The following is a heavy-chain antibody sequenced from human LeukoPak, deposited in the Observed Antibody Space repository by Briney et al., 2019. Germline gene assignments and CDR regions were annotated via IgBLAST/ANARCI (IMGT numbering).Heavy chain of an antibody. CDR1: GYSISSAYY. CDR3: ARGFRGDNFDY. Sequence: SETLSLTCRVTGYSISSAYYWGWIRQPPGKGLEWIGTMYHSGSTNYNPSLKSRVTISVDTSKNQFSLKLSSVTAADTAVYFCARGFRGDNFDYWGQGTLVTVSS. J-gene: IGHJ4*02. CDR2: MYHSGST. D-gene: IGHD7-27*01. V-gene: IGHV4-38-2*02.